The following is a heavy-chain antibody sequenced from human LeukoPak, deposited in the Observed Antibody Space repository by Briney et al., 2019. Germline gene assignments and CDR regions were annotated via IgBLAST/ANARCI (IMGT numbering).Heavy chain of an antibody. D-gene: IGHD5-12*01. CDR2: ISYDGSNK. CDR3: AKGYEGSFDY. Sequence: GGSLRLSCAASGFTFSNYAMHWVRQAPGKGLEWVAVISYDGSNKYYADSVKGRFTISRDNSKNTLYLQMNSLRAEDTAVYYCAKGYEGSFDYWGQGTLVTVSS. V-gene: IGHV3-30*18. J-gene: IGHJ4*02. CDR1: GFTFSNYA.